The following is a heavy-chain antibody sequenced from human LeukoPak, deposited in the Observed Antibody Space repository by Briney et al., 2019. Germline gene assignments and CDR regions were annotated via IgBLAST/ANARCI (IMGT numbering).Heavy chain of an antibody. V-gene: IGHV3-7*01. Sequence: GGSLRLSCSASGFTFRSYWMSWVRQAPGKGLEWVATINQDVSQIKYVDSVKGRFTISRDNAQNSLYLQMNSLRDEDTAVYYCARVAVAGEFDYWGQETLVTVSS. CDR1: GFTFRSYW. CDR3: ARVAVAGEFDY. J-gene: IGHJ4*02. D-gene: IGHD6-19*01. CDR2: INQDVSQI.